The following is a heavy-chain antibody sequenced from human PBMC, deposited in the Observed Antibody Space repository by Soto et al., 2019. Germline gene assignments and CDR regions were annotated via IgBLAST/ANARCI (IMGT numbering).Heavy chain of an antibody. V-gene: IGHV1-8*01. CDR2: MNPNSGNT. CDR1: GYTFTSYD. Sequence: ASVKVSCKASGYTFTSYDINWVRQATGQGLEWMGWMNPNSGNTGYAQKFQGRVTMTRNTSISTAYMELSSLRSEDTAVYYCARGRLLFRYSSGWYFDYWGQGTLVTVSS. D-gene: IGHD6-19*01. CDR3: ARGRLLFRYSSGWYFDY. J-gene: IGHJ4*02.